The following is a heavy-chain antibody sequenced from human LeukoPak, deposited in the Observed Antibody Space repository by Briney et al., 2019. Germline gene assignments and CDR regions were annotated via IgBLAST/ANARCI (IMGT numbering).Heavy chain of an antibody. D-gene: IGHD6-6*01. CDR3: ARRGGSSSRRSPIDY. CDR2: IKQDGSQR. CDR1: GFTFSDYW. J-gene: IGHJ4*02. Sequence: GGSLRLSCTASGFTFSDYWMTWVRQAPGKGPEWVANIKQDGSQRYYVDSVRGRFTTSRDNAKNSLFLQINGLRAEDTAVYYCARRGGSSSRRSPIDYWGQGTLVTVSS. V-gene: IGHV3-7*01.